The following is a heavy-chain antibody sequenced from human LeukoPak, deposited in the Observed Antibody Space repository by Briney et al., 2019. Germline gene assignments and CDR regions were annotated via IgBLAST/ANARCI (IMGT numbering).Heavy chain of an antibody. CDR2: MNQDGSAI. Sequence: GGSLRLSCAASGFTFSSYAMSWVRQAPGKGLERVAHMNQDGSAIYSVDSVKGRFTISRDNDKNSLYLQMNGLTVADTAVYYCARTVPGYPDDYFDYWGQGTLVTVSS. V-gene: IGHV3-7*01. CDR3: ARTVPGYPDDYFDY. D-gene: IGHD6-19*01. CDR1: GFTFSSYA. J-gene: IGHJ4*02.